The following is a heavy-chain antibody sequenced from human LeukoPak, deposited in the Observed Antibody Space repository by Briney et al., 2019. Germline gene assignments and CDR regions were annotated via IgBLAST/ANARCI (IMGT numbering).Heavy chain of an antibody. Sequence: PGGSLRLFCAASGFTFSSYSMNWVRQAPGKGLEWVSSISSSSSYIYYADSVKGRFTISRDNAKNSLYLQMNSLRAEDTAVYYCARDRSVDAFPLWAQGTMVTVSS. V-gene: IGHV3-21*01. CDR3: ARDRSVDAFPL. J-gene: IGHJ3*01. CDR2: ISSSSSYI. CDR1: GFTFSSYS.